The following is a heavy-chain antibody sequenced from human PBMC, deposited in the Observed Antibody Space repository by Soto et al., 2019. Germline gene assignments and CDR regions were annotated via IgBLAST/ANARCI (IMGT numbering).Heavy chain of an antibody. J-gene: IGHJ4*02. D-gene: IGHD3-10*01. CDR1: GFTFSSYW. CDR3: ARDPGAFTSTWSFYFDN. Sequence: LRLSCAASGFTFSSYWMHWVRQAPGKGLEWVSRINTDGSSTTYADSVRGRFTISRDSAKNTLFLQMNSLRAEDTAVYYCARDPGAFTSTWSFYFDNWGQGTLVTVSS. V-gene: IGHV3-74*01. CDR2: INTDGSST.